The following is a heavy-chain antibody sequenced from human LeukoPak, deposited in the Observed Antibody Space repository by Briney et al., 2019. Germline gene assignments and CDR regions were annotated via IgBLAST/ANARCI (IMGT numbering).Heavy chain of an antibody. Sequence: GGSLRLSCAASGFTFSKYWTLWVRQAPGKGLESVSRINTDGTVTTYADSVKGRFTVSRDNADNTMVLQMNSVRDEDTAVYYCATKQWLAPPPDSWGQGTPVTVSS. CDR3: ATKQWLAPPPDS. D-gene: IGHD6-19*01. J-gene: IGHJ4*02. CDR2: INTDGTVT. CDR1: GFTFSKYW. V-gene: IGHV3-74*01.